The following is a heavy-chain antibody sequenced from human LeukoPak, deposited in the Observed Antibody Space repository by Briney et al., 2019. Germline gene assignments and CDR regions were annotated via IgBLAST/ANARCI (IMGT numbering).Heavy chain of an antibody. CDR2: IYSGGST. D-gene: IGHD6-19*01. CDR1: GFTVSSNY. CDR3: ARVYKWLVLTFYYYYMDV. V-gene: IGHV3-53*01. J-gene: IGHJ6*03. Sequence: GGSLRLSCAASGFTVSSNYMSWVRQAPGKGLEWVSVIYSGGSTYYADSVKGRFTISIDNSKNTLYLQMNSLRAEDTAVYYCARVYKWLVLTFYYYYMDVWGKGTTVTVSS.